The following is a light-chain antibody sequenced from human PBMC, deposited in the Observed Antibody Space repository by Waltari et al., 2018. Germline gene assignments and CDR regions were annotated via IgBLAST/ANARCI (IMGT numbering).Light chain of an antibody. CDR3: MQDISKPCT. V-gene: IGKV2-30*01. CDR1: QSLVSSDGNAY. Sequence: DVVMTQSLLSVPVTLGQPASISCSPSQSLVSSDGNAYFNWFQQRPGQAPRLLLYKVSNRHTGVPYRFSGSGSGTEFTLRISRLEAEDVGVYYCMQDISKPCTFGQGTKLEI. J-gene: IGKJ1*01. CDR2: KVS.